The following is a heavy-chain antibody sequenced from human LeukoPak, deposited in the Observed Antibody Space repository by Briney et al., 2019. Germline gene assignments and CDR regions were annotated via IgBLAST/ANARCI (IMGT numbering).Heavy chain of an antibody. CDR1: GFTFSSYS. CDR3: ARAVGATIFFDY. Sequence: KAGGSLRLSCAASGFTFSSYSMNWVRQAPGKGLEWVSYISSSSSSSYTNYADSVKGRFTISRDNTKNSLYLQMNSLRAEDTAVYYCARAVGATIFFDYWGQGTLVTVSS. D-gene: IGHD1-26*01. J-gene: IGHJ4*02. V-gene: IGHV3-21*05. CDR2: ISSSSSSSYT.